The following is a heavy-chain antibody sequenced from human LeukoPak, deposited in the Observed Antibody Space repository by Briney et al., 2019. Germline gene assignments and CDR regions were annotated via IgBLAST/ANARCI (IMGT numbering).Heavy chain of an antibody. D-gene: IGHD3-22*01. CDR3: ARFDYYDSSGYYAYYFDY. CDR1: GGSISSSSYY. V-gene: IGHV4-39*01. J-gene: IGHJ4*02. Sequence: SETLSLTCTVSGGSISSSSYYWGWIRQPPGKGLEWIVSIYYSGSTYYNPSLKSRVTISVDTSKNQFSLKLSSVTAADTAVYYCARFDYYDSSGYYAYYFDYWGQGTLVTVSS. CDR2: IYYSGST.